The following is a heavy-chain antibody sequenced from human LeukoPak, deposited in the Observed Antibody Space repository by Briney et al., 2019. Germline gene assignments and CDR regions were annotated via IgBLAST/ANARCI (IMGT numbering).Heavy chain of an antibody. J-gene: IGHJ5*02. D-gene: IGHD3-22*01. CDR3: ARAPRGSSGYYYVASWFDP. CDR1: GGSISSGGYY. Sequence: SEALSLTCTVSGGSISSGGYYWSWIRQHPGKGLEWIGYIYYSGSTYYNPSLKSRVTISVDTSKNQFSLKLSSVTAADTAVYYCARAPRGSSGYYYVASWFDPWGQGTLVTVSS. V-gene: IGHV4-31*03. CDR2: IYYSGST.